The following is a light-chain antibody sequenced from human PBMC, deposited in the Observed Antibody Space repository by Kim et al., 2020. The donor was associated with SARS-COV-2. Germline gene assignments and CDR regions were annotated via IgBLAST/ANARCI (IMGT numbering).Light chain of an antibody. V-gene: IGKV1-5*03. CDR3: QQYYTYLPA. CDR1: QSIDTC. CDR2: RAS. J-gene: IGKJ1*01. Sequence: ASVGDTVTTSSRASQSIDTCLAWYQQRPGQAPNLLIYRASTIHTGIPYRFSGSGSGTDFTLTIASLEVDDFAAYYCQQYYTYLPAFGQGTQVDIK.